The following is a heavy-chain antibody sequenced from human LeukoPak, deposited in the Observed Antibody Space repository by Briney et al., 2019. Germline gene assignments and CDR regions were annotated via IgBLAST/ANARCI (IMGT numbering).Heavy chain of an antibody. J-gene: IGHJ4*02. CDR3: ARQTGSGLFSLP. Sequence: SKTLSLTCTVSGGSISSSSFYWGWIRQPPGKGLEWIGSIYYGGSTYYNPSLKSRLTISLHTSKNQFSLKLSSVTAADTAVYYCARQTGSGLFSLPGGQGTLVTVSS. D-gene: IGHD3-10*01. CDR1: GGSISSSSFY. CDR2: IYYGGST. V-gene: IGHV4-39*01.